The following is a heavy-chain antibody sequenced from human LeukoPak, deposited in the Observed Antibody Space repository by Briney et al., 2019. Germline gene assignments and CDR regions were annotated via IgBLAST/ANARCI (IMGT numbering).Heavy chain of an antibody. Sequence: GGSLRLSCAASGFTVSSNYMSWVRQAPGKGQEWVSVIYSGGSTYYADSVKGRFTISRDNSKNTLYLQMNSLRAEDTAVYYCARASRWLQYNFDYWGQGTLVTVSS. D-gene: IGHD5-24*01. CDR1: GFTVSSNY. CDR2: IYSGGST. CDR3: ARASRWLQYNFDY. V-gene: IGHV3-66*02. J-gene: IGHJ4*02.